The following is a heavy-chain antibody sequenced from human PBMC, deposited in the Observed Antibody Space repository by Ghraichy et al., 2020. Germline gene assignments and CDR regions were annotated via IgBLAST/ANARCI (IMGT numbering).Heavy chain of an antibody. CDR3: ARSGAPTRGIIASGYFDC. CDR2: IYYPGRT. J-gene: IGHJ4*02. D-gene: IGHD3-10*01. CDR1: GGSVSSDSYY. V-gene: IGHV4-61*01. Sequence: SETLSLTCTVSGGSVSSDSYYWGWIRQPPGKGLEWIGYIYYPGRTNYNPSLKSRLSFSLDTSKNQVALSLTSVPAADTAVYSCARSGAPTRGIIASGYFDCWGQGTLVTVAS.